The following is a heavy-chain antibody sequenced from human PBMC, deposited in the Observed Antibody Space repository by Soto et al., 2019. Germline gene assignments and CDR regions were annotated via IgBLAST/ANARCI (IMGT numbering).Heavy chain of an antibody. V-gene: IGHV3-64D*06. CDR1: GFTFSSYA. CDR2: ISSNGGST. Sequence: RRLSCSASGFTFSSYAMHWVRQAPGRGLEYVSAISSNGGSTYYADSVKGRFTISRDNSKNTLYLQMSSLRAEDTAVYYCVKGRSGSWFDPWGQGTLVTVSS. J-gene: IGHJ5*02. CDR3: VKGRSGSWFDP.